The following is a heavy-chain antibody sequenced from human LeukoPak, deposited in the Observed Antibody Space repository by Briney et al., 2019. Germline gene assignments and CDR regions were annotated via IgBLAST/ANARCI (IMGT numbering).Heavy chain of an antibody. D-gene: IGHD6-13*01. CDR3: ARYGGFRIAAAGTDY. Sequence: SETLSLTCAVYGGSFSGYYWSWIRQPPGKGLEWIGEINHSGSTNYNPSLKSRVTISVDTSKNQFSLKLSSVTAADTAVYYCARYGGFRIAAAGTDYWGQGTLVTVSS. J-gene: IGHJ4*02. CDR2: INHSGST. CDR1: GGSFSGYY. V-gene: IGHV4-34*01.